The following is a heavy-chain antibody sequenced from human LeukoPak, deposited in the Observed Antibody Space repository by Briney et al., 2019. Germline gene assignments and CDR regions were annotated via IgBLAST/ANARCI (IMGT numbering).Heavy chain of an antibody. CDR3: ATDPGIAAADGY. J-gene: IGHJ4*02. D-gene: IGHD6-13*01. Sequence: ASVKVSCKVSGYTLTELSMHWVRQAPGKGLEWKGGFDPEDGETIYAQKFQGRVTMTEDTSTDTAYMELSSLRSKDTAVYYCATDPGIAAADGYWGQGTLVTVSS. CDR2: FDPEDGET. V-gene: IGHV1-24*01. CDR1: GYTLTELS.